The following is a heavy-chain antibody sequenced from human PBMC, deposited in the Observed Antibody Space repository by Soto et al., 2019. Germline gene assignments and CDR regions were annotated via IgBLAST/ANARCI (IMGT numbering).Heavy chain of an antibody. V-gene: IGHV3-23*01. CDR3: VKSPRSGFEAPWDY. CDR1: GFTFSSDA. J-gene: IGHJ4*02. D-gene: IGHD5-12*01. CDR2: ISGSGDAV. Sequence: GGSLRLSCAATGFTFSSDAMNWVCQTPGKGLEWVSAISGSGDAVYYADSVEGRFTISRDNSKNTLYLQLNSLRADDTAVYYCVKSPRSGFEAPWDYWGQGTQVTVSS.